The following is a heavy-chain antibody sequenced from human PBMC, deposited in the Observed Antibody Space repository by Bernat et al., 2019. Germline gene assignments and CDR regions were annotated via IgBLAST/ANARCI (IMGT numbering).Heavy chain of an antibody. Sequence: EVQLVESGGGLVQPGGSLRLSCAASGFTFSSYWMSWVRQAPGKGLEGVANIKQDGSEKYYVDSVKGRFTISRDNAKNSLYLQMNSLRAEDTAVYYCARDPFSDSSSWYDAFDIWGQGTMVTVSS. D-gene: IGHD6-13*01. CDR2: IKQDGSEK. CDR3: ARDPFSDSSSWYDAFDI. CDR1: GFTFSSYW. J-gene: IGHJ3*02. V-gene: IGHV3-7*03.